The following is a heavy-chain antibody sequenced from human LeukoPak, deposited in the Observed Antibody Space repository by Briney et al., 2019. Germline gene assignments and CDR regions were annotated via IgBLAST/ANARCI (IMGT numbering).Heavy chain of an antibody. V-gene: IGHV3-7*01. J-gene: IGHJ3*02. CDR3: ARRYFDWFLGAGGSLDI. CDR2: IKQDGSEK. D-gene: IGHD3-9*01. CDR1: GFTFSSYW. Sequence: GGSLRLSCAASGFTFSSYWMSWVRQAPGKGLEWVANIKQDGSEKYYVDSVKGRFTISRDNANDSVYLQMNSLRAEDTAVYYCARRYFDWFLGAGGSLDIWGQGTMVTVSS.